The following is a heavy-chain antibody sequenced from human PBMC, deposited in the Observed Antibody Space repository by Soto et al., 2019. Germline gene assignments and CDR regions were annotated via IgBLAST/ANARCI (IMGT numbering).Heavy chain of an antibody. Sequence: QVQLQESGPGLVKPSETLSLTCTVSGGSISGGGYYWSWIRQPPGKGLAWIGYTYDSGSTYYNPSLKSRISISIAPSKNQFSLRLHSVTAADTAVYYCARESIPLTNDLYFDLWGRGALVTVSS. D-gene: IGHD4-17*01. J-gene: IGHJ2*01. V-gene: IGHV4-30-4*01. CDR3: ARESIPLTNDLYFDL. CDR1: GGSISGGGYY. CDR2: TYDSGST.